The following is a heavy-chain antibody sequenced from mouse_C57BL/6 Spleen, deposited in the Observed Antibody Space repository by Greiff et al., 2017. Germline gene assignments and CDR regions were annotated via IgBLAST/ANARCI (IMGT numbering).Heavy chain of an antibody. V-gene: IGHV1-53*01. CDR3: ARPGDYGSSYRTWFAY. D-gene: IGHD1-1*01. CDR1: GYTFTSYW. Sequence: QVHVKQPGTELVKPGASVKLSCKASGYTFTSYWMHWVKQRPGQGLEWIGNINPSNGGTNYNEKFKSKATLTVDKSSSTAYMQLSSLTSEDSAVYYCARPGDYGSSYRTWFAYWGQGTLVTVSA. CDR2: INPSNGGT. J-gene: IGHJ3*01.